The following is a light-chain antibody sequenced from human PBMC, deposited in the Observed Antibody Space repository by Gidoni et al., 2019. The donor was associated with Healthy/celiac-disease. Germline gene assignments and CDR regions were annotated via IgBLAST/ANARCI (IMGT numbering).Light chain of an antibody. CDR3: QQYNSYLYT. CDR1: QSISSW. CDR2: YAS. J-gene: IGKJ2*01. Sequence: DIQMTQSPSTLSASVGDRVTITCRASQSISSWLAWYQQKPGKAPKLLMYYASSVESGVPSRFSGSGSGTEFTLTISSLQPDDFATYYCQQYNSYLYTFGQGTKLEIK. V-gene: IGKV1-5*01.